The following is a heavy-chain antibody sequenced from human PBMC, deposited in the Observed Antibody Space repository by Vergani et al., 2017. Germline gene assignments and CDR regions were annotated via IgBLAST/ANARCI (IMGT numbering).Heavy chain of an antibody. CDR2: INHSGST. Sequence: QVQLQQWGAGLLKPSETLSLTCAVYGGSFSGYYWSWIRQPPGKGLEWIGEINHSGSTNYNPSLKSLVTISVDTSKNQFSLKLSSVTAADTAVYYCARGVVVWGHSYFDYWGQGTLVTVSS. V-gene: IGHV4-34*01. CDR3: ARGVVVWGHSYFDY. D-gene: IGHD3-16*01. CDR1: GGSFSGYY. J-gene: IGHJ4*02.